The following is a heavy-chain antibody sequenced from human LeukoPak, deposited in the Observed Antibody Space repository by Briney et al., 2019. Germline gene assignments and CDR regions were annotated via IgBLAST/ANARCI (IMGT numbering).Heavy chain of an antibody. J-gene: IGHJ4*02. D-gene: IGHD3-22*01. CDR1: GGSFSGYY. CDR2: INHSGST. CDR3: ARAFSSGYYCDY. Sequence: SETLSLTCAAYGGSFSGYYWSWIRQPPGKGLEWIGEINHSGSTNYNPSLKSRVTISVDTSKNQFSLKLSSVTAADTAVYYCARAFSSGYYCDYWGQGTLVTVSS. V-gene: IGHV4-34*01.